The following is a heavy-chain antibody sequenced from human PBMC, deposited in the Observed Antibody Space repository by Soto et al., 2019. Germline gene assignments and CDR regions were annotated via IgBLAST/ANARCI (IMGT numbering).Heavy chain of an antibody. D-gene: IGHD2-2*01. V-gene: IGHV1-46*01. CDR1: GYTFARYY. CDR2: INPSGGST. Sequence: ASVKVSCKTSGYTFARYYMHWVRQAPGQGLEWMGIINPSGGSTSYAQKFQGRLTMTKDTSTSTVYMELSSLTSEDTAMYYCARDFVEVPSALYYFDYWGQGSLVTVSS. CDR3: ARDFVEVPSALYYFDY. J-gene: IGHJ4*02.